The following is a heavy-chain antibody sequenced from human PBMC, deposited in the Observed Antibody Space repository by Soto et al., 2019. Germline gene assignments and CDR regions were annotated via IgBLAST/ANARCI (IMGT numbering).Heavy chain of an antibody. CDR2: INSDGSST. V-gene: IGHV3-74*01. D-gene: IGHD6-6*01. CDR3: ARLADSSSDYYGMDV. Sequence: PGGSLRLSCAASGFTFSSYWMHWVRQAPGKGLVWVSRINSDGSSTSYADSVKGRFTISRDNAKNTLYLQMNSLRAEDTAVYYCARLADSSSDYYGMDVWGQGTTVTVSS. CDR1: GFTFSSYW. J-gene: IGHJ6*02.